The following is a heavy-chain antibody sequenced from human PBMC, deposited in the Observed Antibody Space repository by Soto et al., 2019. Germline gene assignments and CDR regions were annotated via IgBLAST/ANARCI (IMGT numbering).Heavy chain of an antibody. CDR3: AKGFCSGGSCYLYYYYYMDV. J-gene: IGHJ6*03. D-gene: IGHD2-15*01. Sequence: GGSLRLSCAASGFTFSSYAMSWVRQAPGKGLEWVSAISGSGGNTYYADSVKGRFTISRDNSKNTLYLQMNSLRAEDTAVYYCAKGFCSGGSCYLYYYYYMDVWGKGTTVTVSS. CDR1: GFTFSSYA. CDR2: ISGSGGNT. V-gene: IGHV3-23*01.